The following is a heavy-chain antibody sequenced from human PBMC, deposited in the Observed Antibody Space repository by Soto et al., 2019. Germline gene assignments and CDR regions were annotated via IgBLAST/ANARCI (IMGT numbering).Heavy chain of an antibody. CDR3: ARINYGDYDY. V-gene: IGHV4-59*01. J-gene: IGHJ4*02. CDR2: IYYSGST. CDR1: GGSISSYY. D-gene: IGHD4-17*01. Sequence: SETLSLTCTVSGGSISSYYWSWIRQPPGKGLEWIGYIYYSGSTNYNPSLKSRVTISVDTSKNQFSLKLSSVTAADTAVYYCARINYGDYDYWGQGTLVTVSS.